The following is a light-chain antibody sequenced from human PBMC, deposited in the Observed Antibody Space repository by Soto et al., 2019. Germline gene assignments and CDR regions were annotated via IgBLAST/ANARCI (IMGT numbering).Light chain of an antibody. V-gene: IGKV3-20*01. CDR2: GAS. J-gene: IGKJ2*01. Sequence: ENVLTQSPGTLSLSPGERATLSCRASQSVSSSYLTWYQQKPGQAPRLLIYGASSRATDIPDRFSGSGSGKDFTITISRLEPEDFAVYYCQQYDSSPVTFGQGTKLEIK. CDR3: QQYDSSPVT. CDR1: QSVSSSY.